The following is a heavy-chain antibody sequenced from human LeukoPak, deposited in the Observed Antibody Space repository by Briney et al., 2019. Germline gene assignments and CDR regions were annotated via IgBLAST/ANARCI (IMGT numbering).Heavy chain of an antibody. D-gene: IGHD3-22*01. J-gene: IGHJ4*02. CDR3: ARGLSGYYY. CDR2: VWYDGSNK. V-gene: IGHV3-33*01. Sequence: GKSLRLSCTASGFTFSDYGMHWVRQAPGKGLEWVAVVWYDGSNKYYADSVKGRFTISRDNSKNTLYLQMNSLRAEDTAVYYCARGLSGYYYWGQGTLVTVSS. CDR1: GFTFSDYG.